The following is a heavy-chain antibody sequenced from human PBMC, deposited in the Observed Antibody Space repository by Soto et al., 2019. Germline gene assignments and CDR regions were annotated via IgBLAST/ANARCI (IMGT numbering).Heavy chain of an antibody. J-gene: IGHJ6*02. V-gene: IGHV4-59*01. D-gene: IGHD3-10*01. CDR2: IYYSGST. CDR3: AGSGSYPYYYYYGMDV. CDR1: GGSISGYY. Sequence: SETLSLTCTVSGGSISGYYWSWIRQPPGKGLEWIGYIYYSGSTNYNPSLKSRVTISVDTSKNQFSLKLSSVTAADTAVYYCAGSGSYPYYYYYGMDVWGQGTTVTVSS.